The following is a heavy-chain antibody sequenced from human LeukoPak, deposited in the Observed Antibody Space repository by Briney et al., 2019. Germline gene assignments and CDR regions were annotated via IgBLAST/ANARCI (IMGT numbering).Heavy chain of an antibody. V-gene: IGHV4-38-2*01. CDR3: SRKRWFGELFLFDY. CDR2: IYHSGST. CDR1: GYSISSGYY. Sequence: SSETLSLTSAVSGYSISSGYYWGWIRQPPGKGLEWIGSIYHSGSTYYNPSLKSRVTISVDTSKNQFSLKLSSVTAADTAVYYCSRKRWFGELFLFDYWGQGTLVTVSS. J-gene: IGHJ4*02. D-gene: IGHD3-10*01.